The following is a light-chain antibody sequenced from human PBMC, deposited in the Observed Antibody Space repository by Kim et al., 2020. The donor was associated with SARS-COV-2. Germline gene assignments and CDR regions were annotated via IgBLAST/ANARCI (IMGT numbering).Light chain of an antibody. Sequence: EIVMTQSPATLSVSPGERATLSCRASQSVSSNLAWYQQKPGQAPRLLIYGASTRATGIPARFSGSGSGTEFTLTISSLQSEDFAVYYCQQYNNCPPYTFAQGTNLEI. J-gene: IGKJ2*01. V-gene: IGKV3-15*01. CDR2: GAS. CDR3: QQYNNCPPYT. CDR1: QSVSSN.